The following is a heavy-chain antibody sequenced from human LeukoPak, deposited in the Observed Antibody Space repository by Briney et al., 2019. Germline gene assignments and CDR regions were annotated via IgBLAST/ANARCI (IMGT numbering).Heavy chain of an antibody. CDR3: AKDRVSYYYDSARDY. D-gene: IGHD3-22*01. Sequence: GGSLRLSCAACGFTFSSYAMSWVRQAPGKGLEWVSAISGSGGSTYYADSVKGRFTISRDNSKNTLYLQMNSLRAEDTAVYYCAKDRVSYYYDSARDYWGQGTLVTVSS. J-gene: IGHJ4*02. V-gene: IGHV3-23*01. CDR2: ISGSGGST. CDR1: GFTFSSYA.